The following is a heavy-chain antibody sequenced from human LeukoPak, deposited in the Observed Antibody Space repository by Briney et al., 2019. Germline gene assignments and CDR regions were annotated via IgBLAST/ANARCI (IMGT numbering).Heavy chain of an antibody. CDR2: ISSSSSYI. CDR3: ARVSSVAATLWADNYYYGMDV. Sequence: GGSLRLSCAASEFTFSSYSMNWVRQAPGKGLEWVSSISSSSSYIYYADSVKGRFTISRDNAKNSLYLQMNSLRAEDTAVYYCARVSSVAATLWADNYYYGMDVWGQGTTVTVSS. CDR1: EFTFSSYS. J-gene: IGHJ6*02. D-gene: IGHD2-15*01. V-gene: IGHV3-21*01.